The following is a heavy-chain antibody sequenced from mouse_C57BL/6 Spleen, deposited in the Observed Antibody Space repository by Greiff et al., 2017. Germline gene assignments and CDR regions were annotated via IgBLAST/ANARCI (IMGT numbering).Heavy chain of an antibody. CDR2: ISSGSSTI. J-gene: IGHJ4*01. CDR3: ARWSNPYYYAMDY. D-gene: IGHD2-5*01. V-gene: IGHV5-17*01. Sequence: EVHLVASGGGLVKPGGSLKLSCAASGFTFSDYGMHWVRQAPEKGLEWVAYISSGSSTIYYADTVKGRFTISRDNAKNTLFLQMTSLRSEDTAMYYCARWSNPYYYAMDYWGQGTSVTVSS. CDR1: GFTFSDYG.